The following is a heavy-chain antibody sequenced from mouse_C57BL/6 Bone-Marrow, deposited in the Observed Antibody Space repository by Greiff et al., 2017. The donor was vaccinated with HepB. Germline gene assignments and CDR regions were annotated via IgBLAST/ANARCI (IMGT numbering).Heavy chain of an antibody. D-gene: IGHD1-1*01. CDR1: GFSFNTYA. Sequence: EVKLVESGGGLVQPKGSLKLSCAASGFSFNTYAMNWVRQAPGKGLEWVARIRSKSNNYATYYADSVKDRFTISRDDSESMLYLQMNNLKTEDTAMYYCVRSYYGSPPSFDYWGQGTTLTVSS. CDR2: IRSKSNNYAT. J-gene: IGHJ2*01. V-gene: IGHV10-1*01. CDR3: VRSYYGSPPSFDY.